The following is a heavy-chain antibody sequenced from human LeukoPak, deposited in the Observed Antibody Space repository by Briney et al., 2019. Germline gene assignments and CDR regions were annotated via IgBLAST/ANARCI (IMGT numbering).Heavy chain of an antibody. Sequence: ASVTVSCKASGYTFTGCYLHWVRQAPGQGLEWMGWINPNSGGTNYAQKFQGRVTMTRDTSISTAYMELSRLRSDDTAVYYCARISAYLSGAFDIWGQGTMVTVSS. D-gene: IGHD2/OR15-2a*01. J-gene: IGHJ3*02. CDR1: GYTFTGCY. CDR2: INPNSGGT. V-gene: IGHV1-2*02. CDR3: ARISAYLSGAFDI.